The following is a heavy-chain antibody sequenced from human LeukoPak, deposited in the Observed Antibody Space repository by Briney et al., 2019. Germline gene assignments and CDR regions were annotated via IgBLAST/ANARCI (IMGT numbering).Heavy chain of an antibody. CDR1: GGSFSGYY. CDR3: ARGCDFWSGYLYSGYYYYYMDV. V-gene: IGHV4-34*01. CDR2: INHSGST. Sequence: SETLSLTCAVYGGSFSGYYWSWIRQPPGKGLEWIGEINHSGSTNYNPSLKSRVTISVDTSKNQFSLKLSSVTAADTAVYYCARGCDFWSGYLYSGYYYYYMDVWGKGTTVTVSS. J-gene: IGHJ6*03. D-gene: IGHD3-3*01.